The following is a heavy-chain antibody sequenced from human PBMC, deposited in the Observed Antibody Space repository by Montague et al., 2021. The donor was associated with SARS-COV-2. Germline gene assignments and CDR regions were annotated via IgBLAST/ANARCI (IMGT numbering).Heavy chain of an antibody. CDR3: ARAIVSGLCSGGSCYKGYYYYMDV. J-gene: IGHJ6*03. CDR1: GASISSYS. D-gene: IGHD2-15*01. V-gene: IGHV4-59*13. Sequence: SETLSLTCTVSGASISSYSWSWIWLPQGQGLERVGFMYICEKINSNSSLQRRVTISVDTSTGQISLTLNSVSAADTAAYFCARAIVSGLCSGGSCYKGYYYYMDVWGKGTTVTVSS. CDR2: MYICEKI.